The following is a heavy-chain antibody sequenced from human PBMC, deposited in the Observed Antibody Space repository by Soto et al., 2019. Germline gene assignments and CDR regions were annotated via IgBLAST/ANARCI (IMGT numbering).Heavy chain of an antibody. CDR2: IIPSGNRT. V-gene: IGHV1-46*01. D-gene: IGHD1-26*01. CDR1: GFSFTSYY. J-gene: IGHJ4*02. CDR3: ARELIVAAGHLDS. Sequence: VQLVQSGAEVKKPGASVKVSCQASGFSFTSYYLHWVRQAPGQGLEWLGRIIPSGNRTSIAERCQDTVTMTADTSTSTGFMELSRLRHEDTAMYYCARELIVAAGHLDSWGRGTLVTVSS.